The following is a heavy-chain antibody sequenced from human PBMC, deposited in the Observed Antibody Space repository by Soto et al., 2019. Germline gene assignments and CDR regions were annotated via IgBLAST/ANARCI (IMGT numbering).Heavy chain of an antibody. Sequence: EVQLLESGGGLVPPGGSLRLSCAASGFIFSNFVMGWVRRAPGKGLEWVSAIGGTSGSTYYADSVKGRFTISRDNSKNTLSLQMDRLGAEDKGVFYCGERGGEGYFDLWGRGTLATVSS. J-gene: IGHJ2*01. D-gene: IGHD3-16*01. CDR2: IGGTSGST. V-gene: IGHV3-23*01. CDR3: GERGGEGYFDL. CDR1: GFIFSNFV.